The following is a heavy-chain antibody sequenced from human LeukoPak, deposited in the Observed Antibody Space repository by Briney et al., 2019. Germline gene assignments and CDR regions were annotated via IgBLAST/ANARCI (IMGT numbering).Heavy chain of an antibody. CDR2: IYHSGST. V-gene: IGHV4-4*03. Sequence: PETLSLTCAVSGGSISSSNWWSWVRQPPGKGLEWIGEIYHSGSTNYNPSLKSRVTISVDKSKNQFSLKLSSVTAADTAVYYCARDGVAAAVDAFDIWGQGTMVTVSS. J-gene: IGHJ3*02. CDR3: ARDGVAAAVDAFDI. CDR1: GGSISSSNW. D-gene: IGHD6-13*01.